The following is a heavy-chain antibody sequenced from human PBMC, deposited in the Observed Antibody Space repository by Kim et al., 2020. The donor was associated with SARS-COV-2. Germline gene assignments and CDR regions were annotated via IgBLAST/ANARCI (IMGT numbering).Heavy chain of an antibody. Sequence: GGSLRLSCVASGFIFGNYGMHWVRQAPGKGLEWVAVISYNGGVQQYADSVKGRFTISRDTSKSTLYLQMDGLRAEDTAVYYWGKCAQQLVPPFDYWGQGT. CDR1: GFIFGNYG. V-gene: IGHV3-30*18. CDR3: GKCAQQLVPPFDY. CDR2: ISYNGGVQ. J-gene: IGHJ4*02. D-gene: IGHD6-13*01.